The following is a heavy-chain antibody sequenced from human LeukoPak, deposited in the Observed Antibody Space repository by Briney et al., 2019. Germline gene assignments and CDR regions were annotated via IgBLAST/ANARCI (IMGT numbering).Heavy chain of an antibody. CDR2: LHYSGST. CDR3: VGSSSGDFLYYDY. D-gene: IGHD2-21*01. Sequence: SETLSLTCTVSGGPISSYYWSWIRQAPGQGLEWLGHLHYSGSTNYNPSLKSRVTISIDTSKNQFSLKLSSVTAADTAVYYCVGSSSGDFLYYDYWGQGTLVTVSS. J-gene: IGHJ4*02. V-gene: IGHV4-59*01. CDR1: GGPISSYY.